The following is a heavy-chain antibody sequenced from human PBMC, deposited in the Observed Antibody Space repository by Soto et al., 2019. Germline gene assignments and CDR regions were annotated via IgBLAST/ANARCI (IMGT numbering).Heavy chain of an antibody. D-gene: IGHD1-1*01. V-gene: IGHV3-15*01. CDR2: IKSDAYGGAI. CDR3: TTTKGRLEPPTNDF. Sequence: EVQLVESGGGLVKPGGSLRLSCAGSGFTFSNAWMSWVRRAPGKGLEWVGRIKSDAYGGAIDYAAPVKGRFTISRDXXXXXXXXQXXXXXXXXTXXXXCTTTKGRLEPPTNDFWGQGTPVIVSS. J-gene: IGHJ4*02. CDR1: GFTFSNAW.